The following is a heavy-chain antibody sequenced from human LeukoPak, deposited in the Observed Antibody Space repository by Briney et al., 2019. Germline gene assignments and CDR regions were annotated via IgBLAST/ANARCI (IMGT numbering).Heavy chain of an antibody. D-gene: IGHD5-18*01. CDR2: IIPILGIA. V-gene: IGHV1-69*04. CDR1: GGTFSSYA. J-gene: IGHJ4*02. Sequence: GASVTVSCTASGGTFSSYAISWVRQAPGQGLEWMGRIIPILGIANYAQKFQGRVTITADKSTSTAYMELSSLRSEDTAVYYCARDTGYSYGHDHDHWGQGTLVTVSS. CDR3: ARDTGYSYGHDHDH.